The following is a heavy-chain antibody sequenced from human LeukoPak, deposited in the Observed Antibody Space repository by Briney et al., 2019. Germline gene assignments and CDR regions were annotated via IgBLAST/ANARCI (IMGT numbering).Heavy chain of an antibody. Sequence: GGSLRLSCAASGFTVSSNYMSWVRQAPGKGLEWVSVIYSGGSTYYADSVKGRFTISRDNSKNTLYLQMNSLRAEDTAVYYCAKGDPFWSGYQSFDYWGQGTLVTVSS. CDR1: GFTVSSNY. CDR2: IYSGGST. CDR3: AKGDPFWSGYQSFDY. J-gene: IGHJ4*02. V-gene: IGHV3-53*01. D-gene: IGHD3-3*01.